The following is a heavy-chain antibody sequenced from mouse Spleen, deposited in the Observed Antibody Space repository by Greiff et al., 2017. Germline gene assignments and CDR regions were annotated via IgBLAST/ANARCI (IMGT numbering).Heavy chain of an antibody. CDR1: GYTFTSYW. D-gene: IGHD2-4*01. J-gene: IGHJ3*01. Sequence: QVQLQQSGAELVKPGASVKLSCKASGYTFTSYWMHWVKQRPGQGLEWIGEINPSNGRTNYNEKFKSKATLTVDKSSSTAYMQLSSLTSEDSAVYYCAVMITTGWFAYWGQGTLVTVSA. CDR3: AVMITTGWFAY. CDR2: INPSNGRT. V-gene: IGHV1S81*02.